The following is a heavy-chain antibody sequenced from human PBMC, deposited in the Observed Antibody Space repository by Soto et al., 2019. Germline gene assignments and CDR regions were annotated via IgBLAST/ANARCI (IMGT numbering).Heavy chain of an antibody. CDR1: GYSFASYW. J-gene: IGHJ4*02. Sequence: EVQLVQSGAEVKKPGESLKISCKASGYSFASYWIAWVCQMPGKGLEWMGIIDPADSDTRYSPSFQGQVTISADKSTSTAYLQWGSLKASDTAMYYCARRLSSGWQVDYWGQGTLVTVSS. CDR3: ARRLSSGWQVDY. D-gene: IGHD6-19*01. V-gene: IGHV5-51*03. CDR2: IDPADSDT.